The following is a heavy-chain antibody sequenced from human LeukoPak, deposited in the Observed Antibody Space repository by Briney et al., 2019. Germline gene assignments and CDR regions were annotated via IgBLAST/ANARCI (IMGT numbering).Heavy chain of an antibody. Sequence: GRSLRLSCAASGFVFSDYGMHWVRQAPGKGLEWVAFVRFDGSSEYYPDSVKGRFTISRDNSKNKLYLQMNSLRVGDTAVYSCAKESGGDNHSEGTHYWGPGTLVTVSS. CDR1: GFVFSDYG. J-gene: IGHJ4*02. CDR2: VRFDGSSE. D-gene: IGHD2-21*02. CDR3: AKESGGDNHSEGTHY. V-gene: IGHV3-30*02.